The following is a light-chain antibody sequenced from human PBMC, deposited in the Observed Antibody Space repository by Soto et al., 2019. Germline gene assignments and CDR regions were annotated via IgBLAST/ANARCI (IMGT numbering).Light chain of an antibody. Sequence: EIVMTQSPATLSVSPVERATLSCMASQSVSSDLAWYQQKPGQAPRLLIYGASTRATDIPPSFTGSGSGTEFTLTISSLQSEDIAVYYCQQYNKWPQTFGQGTKVDI. CDR2: GAS. V-gene: IGKV3-15*01. J-gene: IGKJ1*01. CDR1: QSVSSD. CDR3: QQYNKWPQT.